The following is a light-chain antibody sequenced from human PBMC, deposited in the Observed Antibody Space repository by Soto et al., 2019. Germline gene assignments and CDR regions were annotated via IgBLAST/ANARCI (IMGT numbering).Light chain of an antibody. Sequence: QSALTQPASVSGSPGQSITISCTGTSSDVGSYNLVSWYQHHPGKAPKFIIYEDNTRPSGVSNRFSGSKSGNTASLTISGLQAEDEADYYCCAFVRSNALLFCGGTKLTVL. CDR2: EDN. V-gene: IGLV2-23*01. CDR1: SSDVGSYNL. CDR3: CAFVRSNALL. J-gene: IGLJ2*01.